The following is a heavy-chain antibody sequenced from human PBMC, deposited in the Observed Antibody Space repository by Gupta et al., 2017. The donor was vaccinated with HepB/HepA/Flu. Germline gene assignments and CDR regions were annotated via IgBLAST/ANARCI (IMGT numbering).Heavy chain of an antibody. CDR1: GFAFSNAW. CDR2: IKRNTAGGTI. J-gene: IGHJ6*03. CDR3: ASGLGKTDMDV. V-gene: IGHV3-15*02. Sequence: EVQVVESGATLVTPGGSLRLSCTASGFAFSNAWMSWVRQARGNGLEWVGRIKRNTAGGTIDDAASGKGRFTISRDDSNDTLYPAMNSPKTEDTDVDDGASGLGKTDMDVWGK. D-gene: IGHD1-26*01.